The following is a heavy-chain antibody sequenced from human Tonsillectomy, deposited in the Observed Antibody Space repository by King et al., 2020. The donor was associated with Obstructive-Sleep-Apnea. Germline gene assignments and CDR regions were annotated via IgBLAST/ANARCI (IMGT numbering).Heavy chain of an antibody. CDR2: ISPYNGNT. Sequence: HVQLVESGGEVKKPGASVKVSCKASGYTFANYGFSWVRQAPGQGLEWMGWISPYNGNTNYAQKLQGRVTMTTDTSTSTAYMELRSLRSDDTAVYYCARESEQWSYFQHWGQGTLVTVSS. V-gene: IGHV1-18*01. CDR1: GYTFANYG. J-gene: IGHJ1*01. D-gene: IGHD6-19*01. CDR3: ARESEQWSYFQH.